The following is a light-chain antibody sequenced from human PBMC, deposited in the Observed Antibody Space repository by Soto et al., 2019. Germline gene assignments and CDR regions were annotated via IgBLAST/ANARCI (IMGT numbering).Light chain of an antibody. J-gene: IGLJ1*01. CDR2: DVN. CDR3: CSYTSSSTHV. CDR1: SSDVGGYNF. V-gene: IGLV2-14*03. Sequence: QSALTQPASVSGSPGQSITISCTGTSSDVGGYNFFSWYQQHPGKVPKFVIFDVNRRPSGVSDRFSGSKSGNTASLTISGLQAEDEGDYYCCSYTSSSTHVFGSGTKLTVL.